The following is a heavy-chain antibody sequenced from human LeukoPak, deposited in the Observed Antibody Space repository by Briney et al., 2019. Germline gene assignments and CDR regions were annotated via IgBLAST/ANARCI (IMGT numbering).Heavy chain of an antibody. CDR2: IYTSGST. Sequence: SETLSLTCTVSGGSLSSYDWSWIRQPAGKGLEWIGRIYTSGSTNYNPSLKSRVTMTVDTSKNHFSLKLSSVTAADTAMYYCAREGYSYGYYFDYWGQGTLVTVSS. J-gene: IGHJ4*02. V-gene: IGHV4-4*07. D-gene: IGHD5-18*01. CDR3: AREGYSYGYYFDY. CDR1: GGSLSSYD.